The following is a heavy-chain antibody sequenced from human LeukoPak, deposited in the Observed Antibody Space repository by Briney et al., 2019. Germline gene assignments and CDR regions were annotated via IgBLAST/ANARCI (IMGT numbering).Heavy chain of an antibody. J-gene: IGHJ6*02. D-gene: IGHD2-21*02. V-gene: IGHV1-3*01. Sequence: GASVKVSCKASGYIFSSHAIHWVRQAPGQRLEWMGWINGGNGNTKYSPKFQGRVTIIRDTSASTVYMELSSLRYEDTAVYYCARDSTSAYCGGDCPFYLGSSMDVWGQGTTVTVSS. CDR3: ARDSTSAYCGGDCPFYLGSSMDV. CDR1: GYIFSSHA. CDR2: INGGNGNT.